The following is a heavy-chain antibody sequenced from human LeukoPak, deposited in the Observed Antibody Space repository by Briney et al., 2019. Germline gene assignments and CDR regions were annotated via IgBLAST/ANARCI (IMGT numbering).Heavy chain of an antibody. Sequence: PGGSLRLSCAASGFTFSNHGMYWVRQAPGKGLEYVSAISSNGADTYYADFVKGRFTISRDNSQNTLYLQMNSLRAEDTAVYYCAKAPSRDGYNYFDYWGQGTLVTVSS. D-gene: IGHD5-24*01. CDR3: AKAPSRDGYNYFDY. CDR1: GFTFSNHG. CDR2: ISSNGADT. V-gene: IGHV3-64*02. J-gene: IGHJ4*02.